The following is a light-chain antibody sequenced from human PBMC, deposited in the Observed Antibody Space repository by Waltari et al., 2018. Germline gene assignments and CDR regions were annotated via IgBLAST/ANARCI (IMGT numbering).Light chain of an antibody. CDR2: EVR. CDR3: KSYSSGRTPFV. V-gene: IGLV2-14*01. CDR1: SGDIGTYKY. J-gene: IGLJ1*01. Sequence: SALTPPASVSGSPGQSIPISCTGSSGDIGTYKYVPWYQQHPGPAPKLLIYEVRNRPSGVSSRFSGTKSGNTASLTISGLQAEDDANYYCKSYSSGRTPFVFGSETKVTVL.